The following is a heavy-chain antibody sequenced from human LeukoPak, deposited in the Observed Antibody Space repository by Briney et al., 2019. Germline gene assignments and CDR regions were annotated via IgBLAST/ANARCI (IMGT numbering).Heavy chain of an antibody. D-gene: IGHD2-15*01. CDR2: VNPNSGHT. CDR1: GYTFTSYD. CDR3: ARGAPGSYCSGGSCPYFDY. J-gene: IGHJ4*02. Sequence: ASVKVSCKASGYTFTSYDINWVRQATGQGLESMGWVNPNSGHTGYAQKFQGRVTMTRNTSISTAYMELNSLRSEDTAVYYCARGAPGSYCSGGSCPYFDYWGQGTLVSVSS. V-gene: IGHV1-8*01.